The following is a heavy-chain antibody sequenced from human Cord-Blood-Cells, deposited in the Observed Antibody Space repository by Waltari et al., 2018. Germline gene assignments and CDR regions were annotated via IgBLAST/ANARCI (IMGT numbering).Heavy chain of an antibody. CDR3: ARGDNWNYFDY. Sequence: QVQLVESGGGVVQPGRSLRLSCAASGFTFSSYAMHWVRQAPGKGLGWVAVISYDGSNKYYADSVKGRFTISRDNSKNTLYLQMNSLRAEDTAVYYCARGDNWNYFDYWGQGTLVTVSS. V-gene: IGHV3-30-3*01. J-gene: IGHJ4*02. CDR2: ISYDGSNK. D-gene: IGHD1-20*01. CDR1: GFTFSSYA.